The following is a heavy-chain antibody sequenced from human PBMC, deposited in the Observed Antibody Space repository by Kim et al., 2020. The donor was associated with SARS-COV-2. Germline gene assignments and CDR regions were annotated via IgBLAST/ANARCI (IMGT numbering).Heavy chain of an antibody. Sequence: ASVKVSCKASGYTFTSYGISWVRQAPGQGLEWMGWISAYNGNTNYAQKLQGRVTMTTDTSTSTAYMELRSLRSDDTAVYYCARDYEDIVLMVYASMGGYWGQGTLVTVSS. CDR2: ISAYNGNT. CDR1: GYTFTSYG. V-gene: IGHV1-18*04. J-gene: IGHJ4*02. CDR3: ARDYEDIVLMVYASMGGY. D-gene: IGHD2-8*01.